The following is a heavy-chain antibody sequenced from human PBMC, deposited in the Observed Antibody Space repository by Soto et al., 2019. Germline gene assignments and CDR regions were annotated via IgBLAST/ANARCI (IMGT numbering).Heavy chain of an antibody. D-gene: IGHD6-19*01. CDR2: ISYDGSNK. CDR3: AKDITVAGSRWGYYYYYGLDV. J-gene: IGHJ6*02. CDR1: GFTVSTKY. Sequence: GGSLRLSCAASGFTVSTKYMSWVRQAPGKGLEWVAVISYDGSNKYYADSVKGRLTISRDNSKNTLYLQMNSLRAEDTAVYYCAKDITVAGSRWGYYYYYGLDVWGQGTTVTVSS. V-gene: IGHV3-30*18.